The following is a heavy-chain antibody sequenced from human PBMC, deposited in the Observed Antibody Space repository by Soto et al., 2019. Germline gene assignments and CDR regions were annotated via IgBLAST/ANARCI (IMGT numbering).Heavy chain of an antibody. D-gene: IGHD2-21*01. CDR1: GGTFSSYT. V-gene: IGHV1-69*02. J-gene: IGHJ6*02. Sequence: QVQLVQSGAEVKKPGSSVKVSCKASGGTFSSYTISWVRQAPGQGLEWMGRIIPILGIANYAQKFQGRVTITGDKSSSTDYMELSSLRSEDTAVYYCARGGAIVVVPNYGMDVWGQGTTVTVSS. CDR2: IIPILGIA. CDR3: ARGGAIVVVPNYGMDV.